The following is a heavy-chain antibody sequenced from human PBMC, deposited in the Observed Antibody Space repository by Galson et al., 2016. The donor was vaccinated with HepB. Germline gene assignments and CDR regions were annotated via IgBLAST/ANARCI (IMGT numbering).Heavy chain of an antibody. V-gene: IGHV3-7*01. D-gene: IGHD3-9*01. CDR1: GFTFSSYW. J-gene: IGHJ4*02. Sequence: SLRLSCATSGFTFSSYWMTWVRQAPGKGLEWVANINQDGIEKYYVGSVEGRFTISRDNAESTLYLQMNSLRVEDTALYYCAVSMGGAFDWYDYLDYWGQETLVAV. CDR2: INQDGIEK. CDR3: AVSMGGAFDWYDYLDY.